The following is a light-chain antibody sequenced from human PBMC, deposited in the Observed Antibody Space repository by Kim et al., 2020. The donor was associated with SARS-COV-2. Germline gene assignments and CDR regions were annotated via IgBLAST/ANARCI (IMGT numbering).Light chain of an antibody. CDR1: KSKIGNNF. CDR2: RNH. CDR3: ASWDDGLNGPV. V-gene: IGLV1-47*01. Sequence: GQSVTISCSGSKSKIGNNFVYWYQQFPGAAPKLLVYRNHERPSGVPDRFSGSKSDTSASLAITGLRSADEADYYCASWDDGLNGPVFGGGTQLTVL. J-gene: IGLJ3*02.